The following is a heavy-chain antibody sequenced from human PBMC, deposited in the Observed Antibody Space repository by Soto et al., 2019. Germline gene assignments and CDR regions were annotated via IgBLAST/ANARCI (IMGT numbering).Heavy chain of an antibody. CDR2: ISYDGSNK. J-gene: IGHJ6*02. CDR1: GFTFSSYG. CDR3: AKAPRIRGQNPTTEAERPYGMDV. D-gene: IGHD1-1*01. V-gene: IGHV3-30*18. Sequence: QVQLVESGGGVVQPGRSLRLSCAASGFTFSSYGMHWVRQAPGKGLEWVAVISYDGSNKYYADSVKCRFTISRDNSKNTLYLQMNSLRAEDTAVDYCAKAPRIRGQNPTTEAERPYGMDVWGPGTTVTGSS.